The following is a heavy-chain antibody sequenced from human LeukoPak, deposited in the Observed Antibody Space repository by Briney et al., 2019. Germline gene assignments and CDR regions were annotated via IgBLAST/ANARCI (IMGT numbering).Heavy chain of an antibody. D-gene: IGHD2-15*01. CDR2: ISYDGSNK. CDR1: GFTFSSYG. J-gene: IGHJ4*02. Sequence: PGRSLRLSCVASGFTFSSYGMHWVRQAPGKGLEWVAVISYDGSNKYYADSVKGRFTISRDNSKNTLYLQMNSLRAEDTAVYYCARDRDIVVVVAALDYWGQGTLVTVSS. CDR3: ARDRDIVVVVAALDY. V-gene: IGHV3-30*19.